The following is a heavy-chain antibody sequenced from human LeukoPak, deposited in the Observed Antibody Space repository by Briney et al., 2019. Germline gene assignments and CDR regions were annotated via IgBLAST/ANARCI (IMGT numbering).Heavy chain of an antibody. J-gene: IGHJ4*02. CDR3: APSGYTSGWYAGGTNYFDY. CDR1: GYIFTGYY. CDR2: ISPDSGGT. V-gene: IGHV1-2*02. D-gene: IGHD6-19*01. Sequence: GASVKVSCRASGYIFTGYYMHWVRQAPGQGLEWMGWISPDSGGTNYAQKFQGRVTMTRDTSISTAYMELSRLRSDDTAVYYCAPSGYTSGWYAGGTNYFDYWGQGTLVTVSS.